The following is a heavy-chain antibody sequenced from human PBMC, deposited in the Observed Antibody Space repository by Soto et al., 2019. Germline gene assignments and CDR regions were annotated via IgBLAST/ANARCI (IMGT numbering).Heavy chain of an antibody. Sequence: QVQLQESGPGLVKPSQTLSLTCTVSGGSISSGGYYWSWTRQHPGKGLDWIGYIYYSRSTDYTPSRNSRVPQPVATPKTPSSRKLSSGTAADTAVYYCARSVFPWGQGTLGTVSS. CDR2: IYYSRST. CDR1: GGSISSGGYY. CDR3: ARSVFP. J-gene: IGHJ5*02. V-gene: IGHV4-31*03.